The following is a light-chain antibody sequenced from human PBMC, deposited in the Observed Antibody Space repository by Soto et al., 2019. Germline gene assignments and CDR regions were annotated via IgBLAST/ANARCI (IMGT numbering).Light chain of an antibody. Sequence: QSALTQPASVSGSPGQSITISCTGTSSDVGSYNLVSWYQQHPGKAPKLMIYEVSKRPSGVSNRFSGSKSGNTASLTISGLQAEDEADYYCCSYADTRTLVF. CDR3: CSYADTRTLV. J-gene: IGLJ1*01. V-gene: IGLV2-23*02. CDR2: EVS. CDR1: SSDVGSYNL.